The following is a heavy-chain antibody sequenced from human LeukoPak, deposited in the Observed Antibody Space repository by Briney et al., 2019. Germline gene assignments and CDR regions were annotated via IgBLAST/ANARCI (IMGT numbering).Heavy chain of an antibody. CDR1: GGTFSSYA. D-gene: IGHD3-16*01. J-gene: IGHJ4*02. V-gene: IGHV1-69*05. CDR2: IIPIFGTA. Sequence: GASVKVSCKASGGTFSSYAISWVRQAPGQGLEWMGGIIPIFGTANYAQKFQGRVTITTDESTSTAYMELSGLRSEDTAVYYCARGGSGKSQHFDYWGQGTLVTVSS. CDR3: ARGGSGKSQHFDY.